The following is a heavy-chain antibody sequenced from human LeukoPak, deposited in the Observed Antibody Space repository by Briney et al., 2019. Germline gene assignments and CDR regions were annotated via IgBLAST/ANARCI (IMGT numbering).Heavy chain of an antibody. CDR1: GGSISSSSYY. J-gene: IGHJ4*02. V-gene: IGHV4-39*01. D-gene: IGHD6-19*01. CDR3: ASSPSIAVAGIGY. Sequence: SETLSLTCTVSGGSISSSSYYWGWIRQPPGKGLEWIGSIYYSGSTYYNPSLKSRVTISVDTSKNQFSLKLSSVTAADTAVYYCASSPSIAVAGIGYWGQGTLVTVSS. CDR2: IYYSGST.